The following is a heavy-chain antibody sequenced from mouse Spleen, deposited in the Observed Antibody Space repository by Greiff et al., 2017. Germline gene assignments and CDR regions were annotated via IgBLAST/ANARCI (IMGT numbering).Heavy chain of an antibody. CDR1: GFTFSNYW. Sequence: EVMLVESGGGLVQPGGSMKLSCVASGFTFSNYWMNWVRQSPEKGLEWVAQIRLKSDNYATHYAESVKGRFTISRDDSKSSVYLQMNNLRAEDTGIYYCTGGITPGFAYWGQGTLVTVSA. CDR2: IRLKSDNYAT. J-gene: IGHJ3*01. D-gene: IGHD2-4*01. CDR3: TGGITPGFAY. V-gene: IGHV6-3*01.